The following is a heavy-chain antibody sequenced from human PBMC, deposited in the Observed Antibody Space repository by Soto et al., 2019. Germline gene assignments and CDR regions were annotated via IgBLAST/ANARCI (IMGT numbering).Heavy chain of an antibody. D-gene: IGHD2-2*01. J-gene: IGHJ4*02. CDR1: GGSISSYY. CDR2: IYYSGST. Sequence: ETLSLTCTVSGGSISSYYWSWIRQPPGKGLEWIGYIYYSGSTNYNPSLKSRVTISVDTSKNQFSLKLSSVTAADTTVYYCARKRDIVVVPAAMFDYWGQGTLVTVSS. V-gene: IGHV4-59*08. CDR3: ARKRDIVVVPAAMFDY.